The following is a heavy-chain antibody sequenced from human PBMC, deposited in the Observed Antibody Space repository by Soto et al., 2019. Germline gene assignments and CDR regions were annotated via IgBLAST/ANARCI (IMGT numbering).Heavy chain of an antibody. V-gene: IGHV5-10-1*01. D-gene: IGHD3-22*01. CDR3: ARQIYDSDTGPNFQYYFDS. Sequence: GESLKISCKGSGYSFAGYWITWVRQKPGKGLEWMGRIDPSDSQTYYSPSFRGHVTISASKSITTVFLQWSSLRASDTAMYYCARQIYDSDTGPNFQYYFDSWGQGTPVTVSS. CDR2: IDPSDSQT. CDR1: GYSFAGYW. J-gene: IGHJ4*02.